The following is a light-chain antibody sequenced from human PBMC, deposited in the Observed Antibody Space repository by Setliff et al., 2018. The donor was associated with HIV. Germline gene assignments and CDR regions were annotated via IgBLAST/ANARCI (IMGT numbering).Light chain of an antibody. CDR2: DVS. J-gene: IGLJ1*01. Sequence: QSALAQPASVSGSPGQSITISCIGTSSDVGGYDLVSWYQQRPGKAPKLIIFDVSERPSGVSHRFSGSKSGNTASLTISGLQTEDEADYFCASYRSPATYVFGIGSKV. CDR3: ASYRSPATYV. V-gene: IGLV2-14*03. CDR1: SSDVGGYDL.